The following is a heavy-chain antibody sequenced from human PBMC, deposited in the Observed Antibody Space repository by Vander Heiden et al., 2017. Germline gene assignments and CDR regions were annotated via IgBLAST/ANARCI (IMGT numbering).Heavy chain of an antibody. D-gene: IGHD6-13*01. CDR1: GYPLTSYD. CDR3: ARGAFIAAAPATLSDL. CDR2: MNPNSGNT. V-gene: IGHV1-8*02. J-gene: IGHJ2*01. Sequence: QVQLVQSGAEVKKPRASVKVSCKASGYPLTSYDITWLRQHTGQGLGWMGWMNPNSGNTGYAQKFQGRVTMTRNTSISTAYMELSSLRSEDTAVYYCARGAFIAAAPATLSDLWGRGTLVTVSS.